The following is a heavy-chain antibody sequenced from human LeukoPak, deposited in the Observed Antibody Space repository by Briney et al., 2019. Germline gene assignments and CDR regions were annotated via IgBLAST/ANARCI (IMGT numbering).Heavy chain of an antibody. CDR1: GYTFTGYY. CDR3: ARGVTSGWVYAFDI. J-gene: IGHJ3*02. CDR2: INPNSGGT. D-gene: IGHD6-19*01. Sequence: ASVKVSYKASGYTFTGYYMHWVRQAPGQGLEWMGWINPNSGGTNYAQKFQGRVTMTRDTSISTAYMELSRLRSDDTAVYYCARGVTSGWVYAFDIWGQGTMVTVSS. V-gene: IGHV1-2*02.